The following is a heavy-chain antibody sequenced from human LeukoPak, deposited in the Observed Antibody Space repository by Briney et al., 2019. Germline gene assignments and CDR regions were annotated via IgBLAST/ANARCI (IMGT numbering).Heavy chain of an antibody. CDR1: GFIFSSHS. D-gene: IGHD3-10*01. CDR2: ISFDGNTK. J-gene: IGHJ4*02. CDR3: ARAMVRGVPFDY. V-gene: IGHV3-30*19. Sequence: GGSLRLSCAASGFIFSSHSMHWVRQAPGKGLEWVAVISFDGNTKYYADSAKGQFTISRDNSKNTLYVQISSLRVEDTAVYYCARAMVRGVPFDYWGQGTLVTVSS.